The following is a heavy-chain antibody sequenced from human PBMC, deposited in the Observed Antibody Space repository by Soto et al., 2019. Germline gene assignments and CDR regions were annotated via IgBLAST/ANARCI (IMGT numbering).Heavy chain of an antibody. V-gene: IGHV3-33*01. CDR2: IWYDGSNK. Sequence: PGGSLRLSCAASGFTFSSYGMHWVRQAPGKGLEWVAVIWYDGSNKYYADSVKGRFTISRDNSKNTLYLQMNSLRAEDTAVYYCARDSALEGYCSGGSCSGFDYWGQGTLVTVSS. CDR1: GFTFSSYG. D-gene: IGHD2-15*01. CDR3: ARDSALEGYCSGGSCSGFDY. J-gene: IGHJ4*02.